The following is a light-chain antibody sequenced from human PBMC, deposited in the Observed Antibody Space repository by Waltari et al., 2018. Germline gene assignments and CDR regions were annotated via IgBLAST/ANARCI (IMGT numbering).Light chain of an antibody. CDR2: AFT. J-gene: IGLJ2*01. Sequence: QSALTQPASVSGSPGQSITITCSGTTNNFVSWYQLPPGNPPRLTISAFTHRPSGVPSRFSGSKYGDTASLTISGVQAEDEAHYYCSSFTSLRSVIFGGGTTLTVL. CDR3: SSFTSLRSVI. V-gene: IGLV2-14*01. CDR1: TNNF.